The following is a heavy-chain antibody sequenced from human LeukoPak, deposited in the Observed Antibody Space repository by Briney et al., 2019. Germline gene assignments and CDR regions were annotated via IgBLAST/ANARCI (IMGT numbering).Heavy chain of an antibody. Sequence: ASVKVSCKASGGTFSSYAISWVRQAPGQGLEWMGRIIPIFGTANYAQKFQGRVTITTGESTSTAYMELSSLRSEDTAVYYCARDRVYYDFWSGYWDYYYYMDVWGKGTTVTVSS. D-gene: IGHD3-3*01. CDR3: ARDRVYYDFWSGYWDYYYYMDV. CDR2: IIPIFGTA. V-gene: IGHV1-69*05. CDR1: GGTFSSYA. J-gene: IGHJ6*03.